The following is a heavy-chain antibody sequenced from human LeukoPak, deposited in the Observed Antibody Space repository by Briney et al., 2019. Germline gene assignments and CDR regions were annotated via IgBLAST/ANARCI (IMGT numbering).Heavy chain of an antibody. CDR3: ARAPWTYYDILTGTNLRWFDP. Sequence: SETLSLTCTVSGGSISSGDYYWSWIRQPPGKGLEWIGYIYYSGSTYYNPSLKSRVTISVDTSKNQFSLKLSSVTAADTAVYYCARAPWTYYDILTGTNLRWFDPWGQGTLVTVSS. CDR1: GGSISSGDYY. V-gene: IGHV4-30-4*01. J-gene: IGHJ5*02. D-gene: IGHD3-9*01. CDR2: IYYSGST.